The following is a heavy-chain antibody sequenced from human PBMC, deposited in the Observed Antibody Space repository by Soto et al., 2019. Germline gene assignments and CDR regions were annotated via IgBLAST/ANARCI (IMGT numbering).Heavy chain of an antibody. Sequence: PGGSLRLSCAVSGFTFSSYSMTWVRQAPGKGLEWVSSISTSSGYIYYADSVKGRFTISRDNAKNSLYLLMNSLRAEDTAVYYCARMHSGPVLGYYYYDYMDVWGKGTTVTVSS. J-gene: IGHJ6*03. D-gene: IGHD3-10*01. CDR3: ARMHSGPVLGYYYYDYMDV. CDR1: GFTFSSYS. CDR2: ISTSSGYI. V-gene: IGHV3-21*01.